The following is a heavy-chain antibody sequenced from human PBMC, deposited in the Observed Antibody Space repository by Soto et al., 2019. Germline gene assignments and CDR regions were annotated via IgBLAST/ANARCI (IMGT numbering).Heavy chain of an antibody. J-gene: IGHJ4*02. CDR2: IIHILGIA. Sequence: QVQLVQSGAEVKKPGSSVKVSCKASGGTFSSYTISWVRQAPGQGLEWMGRIIHILGIANYAQKFQGRVTITADKSTSTAYMELSSLRSEDTAVYYCAKGRAGRQSDYWVQGTLVTVSS. V-gene: IGHV1-69*02. CDR1: GGTFSSYT. D-gene: IGHD6-19*01. CDR3: AKGRAGRQSDY.